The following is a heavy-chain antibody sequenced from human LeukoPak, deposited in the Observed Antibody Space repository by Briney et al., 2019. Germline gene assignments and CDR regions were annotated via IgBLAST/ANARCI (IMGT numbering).Heavy chain of an antibody. CDR2: IYWNDDK. CDR3: AHRQAPYSSSVGWFDP. V-gene: IGHV2-5*01. D-gene: IGHD6-13*01. CDR1: GFSLSPRRVG. J-gene: IGHJ5*02. Sequence: SGPTLVKPTQTLALTCTFSGFSLSPRRVGMGWIRQPPGKALEGLALIYWNDDKRYSPSLKSRLTITKDTSKNEVVLTMTNMDPVDTATYYCAHRQAPYSSSVGWFDPWGQGTLVTVSS.